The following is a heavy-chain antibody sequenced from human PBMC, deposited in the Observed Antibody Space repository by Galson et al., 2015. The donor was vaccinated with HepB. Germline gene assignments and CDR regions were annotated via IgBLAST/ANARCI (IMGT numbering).Heavy chain of an antibody. Sequence: SLRLSCAASGFTFSSYSMNWVRQAPGKGLEWVSSISSSSSYIYYADSVKGRFTISRDNAKNSLYLQMNSLRAEDTAVYYCARDNLGGSGSYSFYYYYGMDVWGQGTTVTVSS. J-gene: IGHJ6*02. CDR2: ISSSSSYI. CDR3: ARDNLGGSGSYSFYYYYGMDV. D-gene: IGHD1-26*01. CDR1: GFTFSSYS. V-gene: IGHV3-21*01.